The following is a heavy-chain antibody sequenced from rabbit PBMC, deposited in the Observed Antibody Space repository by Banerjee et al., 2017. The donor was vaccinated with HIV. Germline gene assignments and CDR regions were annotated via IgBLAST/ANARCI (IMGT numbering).Heavy chain of an antibody. CDR1: GFSFSSSDY. D-gene: IGHD1-1*01. V-gene: IGHV1S40*01. Sequence: QSLEESGGDLVKPGASLTLTCTASGFSFSSSDYMCWVRQAPGKGLEWIACINVVTGKAVYATWAKGRFTFSKTSSTTVTLQMTSLTAADTATYFCARDLLGVIGWNFNLWGPGTLVTVS. CDR2: INVVTGKA. J-gene: IGHJ4*01. CDR3: ARDLLGVIGWNFNL.